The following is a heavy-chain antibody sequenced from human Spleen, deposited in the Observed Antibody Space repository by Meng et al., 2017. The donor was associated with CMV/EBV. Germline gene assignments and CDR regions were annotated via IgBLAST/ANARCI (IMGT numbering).Heavy chain of an antibody. V-gene: IGHV3-21*01. CDR3: ARAFYDFWSGIGY. CDR1: GFTFNGYN. Sequence: LSLTCAASGFTFNGYNMNWVRQAPGKGLEWVASISTSSTYIFYTDSVKGRFTISRDNANSALYLQMDSLRAEDTAVYYCARAFYDFWSGIGYWGQGVLVTVS. CDR2: ISTSSTYI. J-gene: IGHJ4*02. D-gene: IGHD3-3*01.